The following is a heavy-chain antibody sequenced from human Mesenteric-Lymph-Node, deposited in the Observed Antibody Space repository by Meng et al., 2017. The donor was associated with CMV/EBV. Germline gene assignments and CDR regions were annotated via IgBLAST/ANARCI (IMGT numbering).Heavy chain of an antibody. D-gene: IGHD5-24*01. J-gene: IGHJ5*02. CDR1: YTFTSYG. Sequence: YTFTSYGISWVRQAPGQGLEWMGWISAYNGNTNYAQKLQGRVTMTTDTSTSTAYMELRSLRSDDTAVYYCARVRPPQLKYEAVWFDPWGQGTLVTVSS. CDR3: ARVRPPQLKYEAVWFDP. CDR2: ISAYNGNT. V-gene: IGHV1-18*04.